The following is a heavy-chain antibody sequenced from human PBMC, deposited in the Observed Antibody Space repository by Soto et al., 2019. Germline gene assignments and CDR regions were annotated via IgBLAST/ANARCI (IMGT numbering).Heavy chain of an antibody. CDR2: INSGNGNT. Sequence: VKSFSKASAYTFTSNAMHWLRQAPSQRLDCMVWINSGNGNTKYSQTFKGRVTITRDTCASTAYMELSSMRSEDTAVYYCALGSSIWHPHDYWGQGILATVSS. CDR3: ALGSSIWHPHDY. D-gene: IGHD6-13*01. V-gene: IGHV1-3*01. J-gene: IGHJ4*02. CDR1: AYTFTSNA.